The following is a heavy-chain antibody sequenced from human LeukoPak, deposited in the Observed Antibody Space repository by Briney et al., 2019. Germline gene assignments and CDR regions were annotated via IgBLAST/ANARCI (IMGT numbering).Heavy chain of an antibody. V-gene: IGHV3-7*01. CDR3: ARDRVAARQWGYYYYMDV. CDR2: IKQDGSEK. CDR1: GFTFSSYW. D-gene: IGHD6-6*01. J-gene: IGHJ6*03. Sequence: GGSLRLSCAASGFTFSSYWMSWVRQAPGKGLEWVANIKQDGSEKYYVDSVKGRFTISRDNAKNTLYLQMNSLRAEDTAVYYCARDRVAARQWGYYYYMDVWGKGTTVTVSS.